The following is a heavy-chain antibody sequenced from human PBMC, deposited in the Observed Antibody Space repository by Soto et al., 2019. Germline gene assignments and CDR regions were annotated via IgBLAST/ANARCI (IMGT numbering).Heavy chain of an antibody. Sequence: SSETLSLTCTVSGGSISSGGYYWSWIRQHPGKGLEWIGYIYYSGSTYYNPSLKSRVTISVDTSKNQFSLKLSSVTAADTAVYYCARVRVYGTSTYYYGSGSSGGFEYWGQGTLVTAPQ. V-gene: IGHV4-31*03. CDR2: IYYSGST. D-gene: IGHD3-10*01. CDR1: GGSISSGGYY. CDR3: ARVRVYGTSTYYYGSGSSGGFEY. J-gene: IGHJ4*02.